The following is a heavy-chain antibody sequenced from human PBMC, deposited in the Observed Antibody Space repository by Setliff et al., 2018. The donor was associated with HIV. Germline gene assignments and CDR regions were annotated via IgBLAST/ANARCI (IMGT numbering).Heavy chain of an antibody. CDR1: GFTFSSYG. CDR2: IHYDVSSK. CDR3: AKDGDYRNGDYDAFDI. D-gene: IGHD4-4*01. V-gene: IGHV3-30*02. J-gene: IGHJ3*02. Sequence: GGSLRLSCAAFGFTFSSYGMHWVRQAPGKGLEWVAFIHYDVSSKYYADSVKGRVTISRDNSKNTVDLQMNSLRTEDTAVYYCAKDGDYRNGDYDAFDIWGLGTMVTVSS.